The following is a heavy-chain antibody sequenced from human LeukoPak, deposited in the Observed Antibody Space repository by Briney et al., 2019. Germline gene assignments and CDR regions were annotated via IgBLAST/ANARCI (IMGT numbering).Heavy chain of an antibody. D-gene: IGHD1-26*01. CDR2: IHYSGST. V-gene: IGHV4-61*01. CDR3: ARFVMSGSYLDY. CDR1: GGSVSSGSYY. Sequence: PSETLSLTCTASGGSVSSGSYYWSWVRQPPGKGLEWIGYIHYSGSTIYNPSLKSRVTISLDTSNNQFSLRLTSVAAADTAVYYCARFVMSGSYLDYWGQGTLVTASS. J-gene: IGHJ4*02.